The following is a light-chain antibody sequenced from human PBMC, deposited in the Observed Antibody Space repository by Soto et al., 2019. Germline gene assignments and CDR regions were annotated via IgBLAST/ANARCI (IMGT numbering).Light chain of an antibody. V-gene: IGKV3-20*01. CDR2: GAS. CDR1: QSVSSSY. Sequence: EIVLTQSPGTLSLSPGERATLSCRASQSVSSSYLAWYQQKPGQAPRLLIYGASSRATGIPDRFSGSGSGTDFTLTISSLQSADFAVYYCQQYHNWPPLTFGGGTKVDI. CDR3: QQYHNWPPLT. J-gene: IGKJ4*01.